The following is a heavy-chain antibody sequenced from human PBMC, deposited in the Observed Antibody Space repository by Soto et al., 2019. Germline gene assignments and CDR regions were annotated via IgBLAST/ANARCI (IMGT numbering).Heavy chain of an antibody. CDR3: ARSPRRIYYMDV. CDR1: GGSISSYY. CDR2: IYYSGST. D-gene: IGHD2-15*01. J-gene: IGHJ6*03. V-gene: IGHV4-59*01. Sequence: SETLSLTCTVSGGSISSYYWSWIRQPPGKGLEWIGYIYYSGSTNYNPSLKSRVTISVDTSKNQFSLKLSSVTAADTAVYYCARSPRRIYYMDVWGKGTTVTVSS.